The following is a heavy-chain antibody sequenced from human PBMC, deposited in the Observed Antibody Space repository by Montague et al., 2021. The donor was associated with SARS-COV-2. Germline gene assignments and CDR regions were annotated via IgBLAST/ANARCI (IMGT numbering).Heavy chain of an antibody. CDR3: AGLKAPLCSSTSCYSASWFDP. Sequence: SETLSLTCTVSGGSISSSSYYWGWLRQPPGKGLEWIGSIYYSGSTYYNPSLKSRVTISVDKSKNQFSLKLRSVTAADTAVYYCAGLKAPLCSSTSCYSASWFDPWGQGTLVTVSS. CDR1: GGSISSSSYY. CDR2: IYYSGST. V-gene: IGHV4-39*01. J-gene: IGHJ5*02. D-gene: IGHD2-2*01.